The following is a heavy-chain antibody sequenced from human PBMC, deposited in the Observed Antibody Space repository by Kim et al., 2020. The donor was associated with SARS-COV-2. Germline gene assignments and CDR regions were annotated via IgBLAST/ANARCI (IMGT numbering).Heavy chain of an antibody. Sequence: GGSLRLSCVAPGFTFSSHAMSWARQAPGKGLEWVSSISSSGGSAFYADSVKGRFTISRDNSKNTLFIQMNSLRAEDTAVYYCANDYRSGSGTYYDYAYYGMDVWGQGTTVIVSS. J-gene: IGHJ6*02. CDR1: GFTFSSHA. CDR2: ISSSGGSA. CDR3: ANDYRSGSGTYYDYAYYGMDV. D-gene: IGHD3-10*01. V-gene: IGHV3-23*01.